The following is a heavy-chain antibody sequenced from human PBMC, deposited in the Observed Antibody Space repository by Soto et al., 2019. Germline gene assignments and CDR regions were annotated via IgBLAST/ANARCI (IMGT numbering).Heavy chain of an antibody. Sequence: QVQLVQSGAEVKKPGASVKVSCKASGYTFTSYDINWVREATGQGLEWMGWMNPNSGNTGYAQRFQGRVTMTRNTSRSTAYMELSSLRSEDTAVYYCARAGYCSGGSCYVFDYWGQGTLVTVSS. CDR1: GYTFTSYD. J-gene: IGHJ4*02. CDR3: ARAGYCSGGSCYVFDY. V-gene: IGHV1-8*01. D-gene: IGHD2-15*01. CDR2: MNPNSGNT.